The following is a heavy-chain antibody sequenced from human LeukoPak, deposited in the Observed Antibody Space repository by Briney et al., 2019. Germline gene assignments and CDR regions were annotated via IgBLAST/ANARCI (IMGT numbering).Heavy chain of an antibody. Sequence: RTSETLSLTCAVSGGSISSSNWWSWVRQPPGKGLEWIGEIYHSGSTNYNPSLKSRVIISVDKSKNQFSLKLSSVTAADTAVYYCARGPTNGIRGFDYWGQGTLVTVSS. D-gene: IGHD2-8*01. CDR2: IYHSGST. J-gene: IGHJ4*02. CDR3: ARGPTNGIRGFDY. CDR1: GGSISSSNW. V-gene: IGHV4-4*02.